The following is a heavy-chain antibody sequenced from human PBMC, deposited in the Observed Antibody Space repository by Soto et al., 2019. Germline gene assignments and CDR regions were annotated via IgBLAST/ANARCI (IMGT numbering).Heavy chain of an antibody. V-gene: IGHV1-69*08. CDR3: ARDWVDGGMDV. J-gene: IGHJ6*02. D-gene: IGHD3-16*01. Sequence: QVQLVQSGAEVKKPGSSVKVSCKASGGTFSSYTISWVRQAPGQGLEWMGRIIPILGIANYAQKFQGRVTITADKSTSTASMALSSLRSEDTAVYYCARDWVDGGMDVWGQGTTVTVSS. CDR1: GGTFSSYT. CDR2: IIPILGIA.